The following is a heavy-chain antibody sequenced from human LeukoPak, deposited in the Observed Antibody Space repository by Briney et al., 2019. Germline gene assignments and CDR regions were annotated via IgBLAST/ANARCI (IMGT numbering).Heavy chain of an antibody. V-gene: IGHV1-8*01. Sequence: ASVKVSCKASGYTFTSSDINWVRQATGQGLEWMGWMNPNSGNTGYAQKFQGRVTMTRNTSISTAYMELSSLRSEDTAVYYCARRRGIAAAGANWFDPWGQGTLVTVSS. CDR2: MNPNSGNT. J-gene: IGHJ5*02. D-gene: IGHD6-13*01. CDR3: ARRRGIAAAGANWFDP. CDR1: GYTFTSSD.